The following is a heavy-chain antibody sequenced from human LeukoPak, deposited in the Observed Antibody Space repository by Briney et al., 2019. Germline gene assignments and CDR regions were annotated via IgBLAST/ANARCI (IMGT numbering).Heavy chain of an antibody. CDR1: GGSISSGDYY. CDR2: IYYSGST. J-gene: IGHJ6*02. Sequence: SQTLSLTCTVSGGSISSGDYYWSWIRQPPGKGLEWIGYIYYSGSTYYNPSLKSRVTISVDTSKNQFSLKLSSVTAADTAVYYCARDLLGVRGFLPENYYYYGMDVWGQGTTVTVSS. D-gene: IGHD3-16*01. V-gene: IGHV4-30-4*01. CDR3: ARDLLGVRGFLPENYYYYGMDV.